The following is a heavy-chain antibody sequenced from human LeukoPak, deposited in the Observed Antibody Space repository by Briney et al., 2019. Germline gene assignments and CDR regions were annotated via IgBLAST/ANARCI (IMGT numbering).Heavy chain of an antibody. J-gene: IGHJ4*02. CDR1: GYSIISGYY. CDR2: IYHSGST. D-gene: IGHD5-24*01. Sequence: SETLSLTCAVSGYSIISGYYWGWIRQPPGKVLEWMGSIYHSGSTYYNPSLKSRVTISVDTSKNQFSLNLSSVTAADTAVYYCAKAGRDGYNPFDYWGQGTLVTVSS. CDR3: AKAGRDGYNPFDY. V-gene: IGHV4-38-2*01.